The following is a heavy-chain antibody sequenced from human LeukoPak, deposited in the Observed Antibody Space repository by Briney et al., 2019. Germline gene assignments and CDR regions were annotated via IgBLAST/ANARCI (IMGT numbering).Heavy chain of an antibody. V-gene: IGHV3-48*03. J-gene: IGHJ4*02. CDR1: GFTFSSYE. CDR2: ISSGGSPI. Sequence: GGSLRLSCAASGFTFSSYEMNWVRQAPGKGLEWVSYISSGGSPIYYADSVKGRFTISRDNSKNTLYLQMNSLRAEDTAIYYCATQQWLVSDFDYWGQGTLVTVSS. CDR3: ATQQWLVSDFDY. D-gene: IGHD6-19*01.